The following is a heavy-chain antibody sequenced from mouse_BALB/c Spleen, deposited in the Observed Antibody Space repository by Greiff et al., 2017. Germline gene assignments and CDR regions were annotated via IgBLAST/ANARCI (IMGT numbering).Heavy chain of an antibody. CDR1: GYTFTSYW. D-gene: IGHD1-1*01. CDR3: TRLSTVVATRYFDV. Sequence: LQQPGSELVRPGASVKLSCKASGYTFTSYWMHWVKQRPGQGLEWIGNIYPGSGSTNYDEKFKSKATLTVDTSSSTAYMQLSSLTSEDSAVYYCTRLSTVVATRYFDVWGAGTTVTVSS. CDR2: IYPGSGST. V-gene: IGHV1S22*01. J-gene: IGHJ1*01.